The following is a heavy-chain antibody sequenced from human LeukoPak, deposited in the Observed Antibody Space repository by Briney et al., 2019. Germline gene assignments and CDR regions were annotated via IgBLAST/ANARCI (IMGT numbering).Heavy chain of an antibody. D-gene: IGHD3-10*01. CDR1: GFTFSSYG. J-gene: IGHJ4*02. Sequence: GGSLRLSCAASGFTFSSYGMSWVRQAPGKGLEWVSAISGSGGSTYYADSVKGRFTISRDNSKNTLYLQMNSLRAEDTAVYYCARHGVRGVGYFDYWGQGTLVTVSS. CDR2: ISGSGGST. V-gene: IGHV3-23*01. CDR3: ARHGVRGVGYFDY.